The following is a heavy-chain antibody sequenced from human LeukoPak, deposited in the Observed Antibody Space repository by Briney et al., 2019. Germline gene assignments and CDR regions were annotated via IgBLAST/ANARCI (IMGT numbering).Heavy chain of an antibody. CDR2: ISYDGSNK. Sequence: PGGSLRLSCAASGFTFSNFAMHWVRQAPGKGLEWVAVISYDGSNKYYADSVKGRFTISRDNSKNTLYLQMNSLRAEDTAVYYCAKESSNYVSANWFDPWGQGTLVTVSS. V-gene: IGHV3-30*04. CDR1: GFTFSNFA. J-gene: IGHJ5*02. D-gene: IGHD4-11*01. CDR3: AKESSNYVSANWFDP.